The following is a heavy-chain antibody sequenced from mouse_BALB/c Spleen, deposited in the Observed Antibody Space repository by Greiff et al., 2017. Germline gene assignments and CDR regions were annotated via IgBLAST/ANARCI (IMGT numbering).Heavy chain of an antibody. Sequence: EVKLMESGGGLVQPGGSLKLSCAASGFTFSSYTMSWVRQTPEKRLEWVAYISNGGGSTYYPDTVKGRFTISRDNAKNTLYLQMSSLKSEDTAMYYCARHGGLLLRNFDYWGQGTTLTVSS. D-gene: IGHD1-1*01. V-gene: IGHV5-12-2*01. J-gene: IGHJ2*01. CDR3: ARHGGLLLRNFDY. CDR2: ISNGGGST. CDR1: GFTFSSYT.